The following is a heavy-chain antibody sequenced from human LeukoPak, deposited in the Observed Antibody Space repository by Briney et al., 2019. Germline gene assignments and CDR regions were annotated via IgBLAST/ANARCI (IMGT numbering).Heavy chain of an antibody. J-gene: IGHJ4*02. V-gene: IGHV4-59*08. CDR2: IYYSGST. CDR1: GGSISSYY. D-gene: IGHD3-22*01. Sequence: SETLSLTCTVSGGSISSYYWSWIRQPPGKGLEWIGYIYYSGSTNYNPSLKSRVTISVDTSKNQFSLKLSSVTAADTAVYYCARHKDDSSGYLFPIVKPSYYFDYWGQGTLVTVSS. CDR3: ARHKDDSSGYLFPIVKPSYYFDY.